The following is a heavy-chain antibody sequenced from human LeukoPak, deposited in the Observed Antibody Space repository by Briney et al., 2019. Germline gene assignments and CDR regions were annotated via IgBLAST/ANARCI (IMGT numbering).Heavy chain of an antibody. CDR1: GYSFTSYY. CDR2: INPSGGTT. V-gene: IGHV1-46*01. CDR3: ARVRGYSLFDY. J-gene: IGHJ4*02. D-gene: IGHD5-18*01. Sequence: ASVKVSCKAFGYSFTSYYMHWVRQAPRQGLEWMGIINPSGGTTSYAQRFQDRVTMTRDTSTSTVYMELSSLRSEDTAVYFCARVRGYSLFDYWGQGILVTISS.